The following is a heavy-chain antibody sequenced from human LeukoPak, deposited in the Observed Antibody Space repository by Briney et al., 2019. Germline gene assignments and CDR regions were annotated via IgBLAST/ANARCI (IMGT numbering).Heavy chain of an antibody. J-gene: IGHJ5*02. CDR2: ISGSGGST. Sequence: GGSLRLSCAASGFTFSSYAMSWVRQAPGKGLEWVSAISGSGGSTYYADSVKGRFTISRDNSKNTPYLQMNSLRAEDTAVYYCAKARRTLLAMIKWFDPWGQGTLVTVSS. CDR1: GFTFSSYA. D-gene: IGHD3-22*01. CDR3: AKARRTLLAMIKWFDP. V-gene: IGHV3-23*01.